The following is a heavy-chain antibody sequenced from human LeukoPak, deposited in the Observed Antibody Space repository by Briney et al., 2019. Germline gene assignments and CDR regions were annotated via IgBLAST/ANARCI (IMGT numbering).Heavy chain of an antibody. CDR1: GFTFSSYG. CDR2: IWYDGSNK. J-gene: IGHJ4*02. CDR3: ARGAGTDYDFWSGYYLDY. Sequence: GGSLRLSCAASGFTFSSYGMHWVRQAPGKGLEWVAVIWYDGSNKYYADSVKGRFTISRDNSKNTLYLQMNSLRAEDTAVYYCARGAGTDYDFWSGYYLDYWGQGTLVTVSS. V-gene: IGHV3-33*01. D-gene: IGHD3-3*01.